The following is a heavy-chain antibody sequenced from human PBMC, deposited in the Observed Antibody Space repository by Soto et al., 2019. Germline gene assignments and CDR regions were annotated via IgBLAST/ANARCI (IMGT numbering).Heavy chain of an antibody. D-gene: IGHD3-9*01. J-gene: IGHJ5*02. Sequence: SVKVSCKASGGTFSSYAISWVRQAPGQGLEWMGGIIPIFGTANYAQKFQGRVTITADESKNQFSLKLSSVTAADTAVYYCARGLRYFDLIPTNWFDPWGQGTLVTVSS. CDR1: GGTFSSYA. CDR2: IIPIFGTA. V-gene: IGHV1-69*13. CDR3: ARGLRYFDLIPTNWFDP.